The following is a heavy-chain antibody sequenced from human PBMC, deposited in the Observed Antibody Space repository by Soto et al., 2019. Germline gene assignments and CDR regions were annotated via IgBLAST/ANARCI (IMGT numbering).Heavy chain of an antibody. CDR3: AKERSEPVRWFDP. J-gene: IGHJ5*02. V-gene: IGHV3-23*01. D-gene: IGHD1-26*01. CDR1: GFTFSSYA. CDR2: ISGSGGST. Sequence: GGSLRLSCAASGFTFSSYAMTWARKAPGKGLEWVSAISGSGGSTYYADSVKGRFTISRDNSKNTLYLQMNSLRAEDTAVYYCAKERSEPVRWFDPWGQGTLVTVSS.